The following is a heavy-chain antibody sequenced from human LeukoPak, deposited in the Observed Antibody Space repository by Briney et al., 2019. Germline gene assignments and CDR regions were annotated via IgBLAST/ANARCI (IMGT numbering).Heavy chain of an antibody. J-gene: IGHJ3*02. CDR2: IYYSGST. CDR1: GGSISSSSYY. D-gene: IGHD6-19*01. CDR3: ARHLGSGFENDAFDI. V-gene: IGHV4-39*01. Sequence: SETLSLTCTVSGGSISSSSYYWSWIRQPPGKGLEWIGSIYYSGSTYYNPSLKSRVTISVDTSKNQFSLKLSSVTAADTAVYYCARHLGSGFENDAFDIWGQGTMVTVSS.